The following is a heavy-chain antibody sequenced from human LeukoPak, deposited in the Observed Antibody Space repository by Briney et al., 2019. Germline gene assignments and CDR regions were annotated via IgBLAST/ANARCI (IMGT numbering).Heavy chain of an antibody. D-gene: IGHD6-19*01. CDR2: IHGDGST. J-gene: IGHJ4*02. CDR3: ARAAGGCRGYFDY. CDR1: GFTVSSRY. Sequence: GGSLRLSCAASGFTVSSRYMSWVRQAPGKGLEWVSVIHGDGSTYYADSVKGRFTISRDNSKNTLYLQMNSLRAEDTAVYYCARAAGGCRGYFDYWGQGTLVTVSS. V-gene: IGHV3-66*02.